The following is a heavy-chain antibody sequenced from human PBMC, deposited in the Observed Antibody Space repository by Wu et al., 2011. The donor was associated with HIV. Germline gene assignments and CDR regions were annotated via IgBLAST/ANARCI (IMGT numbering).Heavy chain of an antibody. V-gene: IGHV1-2*02. CDR2: INPNSGGT. D-gene: IGHD6-13*01. Sequence: VQLVQSGAEVKKPGSSVKVSCKASGYTFTGYYMHWVRQAPGQGLEWMGWINPNSGGTNYAQKFQGRVTMTRDTSISTAYMELSRVRSDDTAVYYCAREWRPQNVAAAATCDYWGQGTLVTGLL. CDR3: AREWRPQNVAAAATCDY. CDR1: GYTFTGYY. J-gene: IGHJ4*02.